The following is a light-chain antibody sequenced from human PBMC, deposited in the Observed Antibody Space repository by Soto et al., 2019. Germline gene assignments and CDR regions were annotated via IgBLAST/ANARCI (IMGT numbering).Light chain of an antibody. Sequence: EIVLTQSPATLSVSPGGSATLSCRASRSVTNDLAWYQQRPGQAPRLLIYGTFNRAAGVPGRFRGSGTRTEFTLTISSLESEDFAVYYCQQYSDLESFGGGTKVEIK. V-gene: IGKV3-15*01. CDR1: RSVTND. CDR2: GTF. J-gene: IGKJ4*01. CDR3: QQYSDLES.